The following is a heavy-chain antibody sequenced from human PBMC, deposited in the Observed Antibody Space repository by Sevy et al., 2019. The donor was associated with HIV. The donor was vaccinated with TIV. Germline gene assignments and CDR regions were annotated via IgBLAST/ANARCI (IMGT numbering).Heavy chain of an antibody. CDR3: ARNGLTMVRGVILRDYYYGMDV. V-gene: IGHV1-8*01. Sequence: ASVKVSCKASGHTFTSYDINWVRQATGQGLEWMGWMNPNSGNTGYAQKFQGRVTMTRNTSISTAYMELSSLRSEDTAVYYCARNGLTMVRGVILRDYYYGMDVWGQGTTVTVSS. D-gene: IGHD3-10*01. J-gene: IGHJ6*02. CDR2: MNPNSGNT. CDR1: GHTFTSYD.